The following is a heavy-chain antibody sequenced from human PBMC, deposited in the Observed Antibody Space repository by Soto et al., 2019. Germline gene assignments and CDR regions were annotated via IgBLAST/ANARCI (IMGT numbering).Heavy chain of an antibody. CDR1: GGSISSSSYY. D-gene: IGHD5-18*01. J-gene: IGHJ4*02. CDR2: IYYSGRT. CDR3: ARAGGYGFVDY. Sequence: QLQLQESGPGLVKPSETLSLTCTVSGGSISSSSYYWGWIRQPPGKGLEWIGSIYYSGRTYYNPLLMSRVTRSGETSMIQFSLKLSSVTAADTAVYSCARAGGYGFVDYWGQGSLVTVSS. V-gene: IGHV4-39*01.